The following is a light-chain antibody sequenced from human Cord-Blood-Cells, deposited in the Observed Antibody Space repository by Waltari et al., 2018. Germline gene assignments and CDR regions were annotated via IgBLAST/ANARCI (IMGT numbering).Light chain of an antibody. CDR3: QAWDSSNWV. V-gene: IGLV3-1*01. CDR1: KLGDKY. CDR2: HDS. Sequence: SYELTQPPSVSVSPGPTASITCSGDKLGDKYACWYQQKPGQSPVLVIYHDSKRPSGIPGRISCPNPGNTATLNLHGTQANDEAYLYCQAWDSSNWVFGGGTKLTVL. J-gene: IGLJ3*02.